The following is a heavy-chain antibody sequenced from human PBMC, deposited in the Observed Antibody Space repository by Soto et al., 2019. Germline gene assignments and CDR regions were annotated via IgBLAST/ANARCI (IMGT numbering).Heavy chain of an antibody. CDR3: ARAREPEYSSSIFFDY. Sequence: PGGSLRLSCAAYGINFNDYWMSWVRQAPGKGLEWVANIKEDGSSKYYVDSVKGRFTISRDISENKIFLELNGLTVDDTAVYYCARAREPEYSSSIFFDYWGRGTVVTVSS. V-gene: IGHV3-7*03. D-gene: IGHD6-6*01. J-gene: IGHJ4*01. CDR2: IKEDGSSK. CDR1: GINFNDYW.